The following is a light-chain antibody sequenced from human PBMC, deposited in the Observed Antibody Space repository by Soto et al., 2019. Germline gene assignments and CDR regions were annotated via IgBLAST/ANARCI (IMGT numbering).Light chain of an antibody. CDR1: QTVSSSY. Sequence: EIVLTQSPGTLSLSPGERATLSCRASQTVSSSYLAWYQRKPGQAPRLLIYHSSSRATGIPARFSGSGSGTEFTLTISSLQSEDFAVYYCQQYNNWWTFGQGTKVDIK. CDR3: QQYNNWWT. V-gene: IGKV3D-15*01. J-gene: IGKJ1*01. CDR2: HSS.